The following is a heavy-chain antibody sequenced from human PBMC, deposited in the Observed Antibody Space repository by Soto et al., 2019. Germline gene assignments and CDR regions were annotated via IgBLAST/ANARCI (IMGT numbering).Heavy chain of an antibody. Sequence: QVQLQESGPGLVKPSQTLSLTCTVSGDSISRGGYYYNWIRHLPGKGLEWIGYIYHTGSTNYNPSLKSRVTISGDTSKHQLSLELRSVTAADTAGYYWVRDGAGGYGLGWFDPWGKGTLVTVSS. V-gene: IGHV4-31*03. D-gene: IGHD2-15*01. CDR3: VRDGAGGYGLGWFDP. J-gene: IGHJ5*01. CDR2: IYHTGST. CDR1: GDSISRGGYY.